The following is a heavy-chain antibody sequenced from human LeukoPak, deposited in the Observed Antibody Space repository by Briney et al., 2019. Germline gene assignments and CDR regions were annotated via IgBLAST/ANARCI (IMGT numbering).Heavy chain of an antibody. J-gene: IGHJ6*03. D-gene: IGHD6-13*01. CDR1: GGSISSSSYY. CDR3: ARALYSSSWYATGYNYYCYYMDV. Sequence: SETLSLTCTVSGGSISSSSYYWGWIRQPPGKGLEWIGSIYYSGSTYYNPSLKSRVTISVDTSKNQFSLKLSSVTAADTAVYYCARALYSSSWYATGYNYYCYYMDVWGKGTTVTISS. CDR2: IYYSGST. V-gene: IGHV4-39*07.